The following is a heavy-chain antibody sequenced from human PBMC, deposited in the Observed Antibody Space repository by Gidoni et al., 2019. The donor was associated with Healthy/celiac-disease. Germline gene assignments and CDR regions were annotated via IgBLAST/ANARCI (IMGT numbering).Heavy chain of an antibody. CDR2: IKSKTDGGTT. J-gene: IGHJ4*02. V-gene: IGHV3-15*01. CDR3: TTEGGVKGYFDY. CDR1: GFTFSNDW. D-gene: IGHD3-16*01. Sequence: EVQLVESGGGLVKPGWSLRLSCAASGFTFSNDWMSWVRQAPGKGLEWVGRIKSKTDGGTTDYAAPVKGRFTISRDDSKNTLYLQMNSLKTEDTAVYYCTTEGGVKGYFDYWGQGTLVTVSS.